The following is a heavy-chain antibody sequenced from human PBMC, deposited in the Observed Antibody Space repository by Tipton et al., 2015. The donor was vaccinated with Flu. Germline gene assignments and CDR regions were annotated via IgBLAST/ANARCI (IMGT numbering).Heavy chain of an antibody. CDR1: GDSINSPYY. D-gene: IGHD4-11*01. V-gene: IGHV4-38-2*01. Sequence: SGDSINSPYYWAWVRQSPGKGLEWIATIHHSGRTYYNSSLKSRVTISIDTSKNQFSLNMRSVTAADMAVYYCARRDYSNYVSDPKSWFDPWGQGTLVAVSS. CDR2: IHHSGRT. J-gene: IGHJ5*02. CDR3: ARRDYSNYVSDPKSWFDP.